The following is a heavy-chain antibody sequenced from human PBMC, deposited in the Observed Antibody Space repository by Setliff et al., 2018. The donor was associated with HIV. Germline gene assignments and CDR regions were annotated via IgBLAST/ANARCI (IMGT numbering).Heavy chain of an antibody. V-gene: IGHV3-72*01. CDR1: GFIISDHF. CDR2: TKDKPAAYTT. Sequence: GGSLRLSCAASGFIISDHFMEWVRQAPGKGLEWIGLTKDKPAAYTTEYAASVKGRFTISRDDSKNSLYLQMNSLKTEDTAVYYCARGRLLWSGSYYYYYMDVWGKGTTVTVSS. J-gene: IGHJ6*03. CDR3: ARGRLLWSGSYYYYYMDV. D-gene: IGHD3-10*01.